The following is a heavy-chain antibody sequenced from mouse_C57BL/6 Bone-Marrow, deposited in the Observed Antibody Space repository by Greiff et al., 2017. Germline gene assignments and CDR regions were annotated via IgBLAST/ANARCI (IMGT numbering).Heavy chain of an antibody. D-gene: IGHD2-3*01. CDR3: ARRGGVYDGYPFAY. J-gene: IGHJ3*01. CDR1: GFTFSSYG. CDR2: ISSGGSYT. V-gene: IGHV5-6*01. Sequence: EVQGVESGGDLVKPGGSLKLSCAASGFTFSSYGMSWVRQTPDKRLEWVATISSGGSYTYYPDSVKGRFTISRDNAKNTLYLQMSSLKSEDTAMYYCARRGGVYDGYPFAYWGQGTLVTVSA.